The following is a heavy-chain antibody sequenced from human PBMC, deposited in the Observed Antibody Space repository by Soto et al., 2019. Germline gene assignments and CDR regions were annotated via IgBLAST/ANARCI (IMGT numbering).Heavy chain of an antibody. D-gene: IGHD1-26*01. J-gene: IGHJ6*02. CDR1: GFTVSSTS. CDR3: ARKGAASGYYYSAMDV. V-gene: IGHV3-53*01. Sequence: PGGSLRLSCAASGFTVSSTSMTWVRQAPGKGLEWVSVLYSGGNTNYADSVKGRFTISRDDSKNTLFLQMSSLRADDTAVYYCARKGAASGYYYSAMDVWGQGTTVTVSS. CDR2: LYSGGNT.